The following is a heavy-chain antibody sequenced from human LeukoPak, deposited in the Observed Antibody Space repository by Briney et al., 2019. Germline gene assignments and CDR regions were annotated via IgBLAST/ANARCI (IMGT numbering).Heavy chain of an antibody. V-gene: IGHV4-4*07. CDR2: IYTSGST. Sequence: SETLSLTCTVSGGSISSYYWSWIRQPAGKGPEWIGRIYTSGSTNYNPSLKSRVTMSVDTSKNQFSLKLSSVTAADTAVYYCARGVVVVAATPPNNWFDPWGQGTLVTVSS. CDR1: GGSISSYY. D-gene: IGHD2-15*01. CDR3: ARGVVVVAATPPNNWFDP. J-gene: IGHJ5*02.